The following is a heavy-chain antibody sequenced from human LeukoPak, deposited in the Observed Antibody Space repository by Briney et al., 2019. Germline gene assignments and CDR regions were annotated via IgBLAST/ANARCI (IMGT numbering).Heavy chain of an antibody. J-gene: IGHJ4*02. CDR1: GLTVGSNY. CDR3: AISSGWYLGNFDY. Sequence: GGSLRLSCAASGLTVGSNYMSWVRQAPGKGLEWVSVIYSGGSTYYADSVKGRFTISRDNSKNTLYLQMNSLRAVDTAVYYCAISSGWYLGNFDYWGQGTLVTVSS. CDR2: IYSGGST. D-gene: IGHD6-19*01. V-gene: IGHV3-53*01.